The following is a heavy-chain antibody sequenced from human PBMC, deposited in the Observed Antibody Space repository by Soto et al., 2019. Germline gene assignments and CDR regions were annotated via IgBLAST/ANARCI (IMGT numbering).Heavy chain of an antibody. CDR3: ARGDIVVVPAAISLYYYYGMDV. V-gene: IGHV1-69*13. J-gene: IGHJ6*02. CDR1: GGPFRSYA. D-gene: IGHD2-2*02. Sequence: ASVKVSCKASGGPFRSYAISWVRQAPGQGVEWMGGIIPIFCSANYAQKFQGRGTITADESTSTAYMELSSLRSGDTAVYYCARGDIVVVPAAISLYYYYGMDVWGQGTTVTVSS. CDR2: IIPIFCSA.